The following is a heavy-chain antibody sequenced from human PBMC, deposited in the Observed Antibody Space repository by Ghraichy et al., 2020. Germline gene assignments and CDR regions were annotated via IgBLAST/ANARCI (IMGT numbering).Heavy chain of an antibody. CDR2: IIPILGIA. CDR1: GGTFSSYT. J-gene: IGHJ4*02. V-gene: IGHV1-69*02. CDR3: ASAKGVMVFDY. Sequence: SVKVSCKASGGTFSSYTISWVRQAPGQGLEWMGRIIPILGIANYAQKFQGRVTITADKSTSTAYMELSSLRSEDTAVYYCASAKGVMVFDYWGQGTLVTVSS. D-gene: IGHD3-16*01.